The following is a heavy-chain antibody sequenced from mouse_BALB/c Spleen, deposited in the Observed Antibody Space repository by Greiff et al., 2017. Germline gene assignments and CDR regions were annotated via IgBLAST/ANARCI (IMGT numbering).Heavy chain of an antibody. CDR2: IDPANGNT. CDR1: GFNIKDTY. Sequence: EVQLQQSGAELVKPGASVKLSCTASGFNIKDTYMHWVKQRPEQGLEWIGRIDPANGNTKYDPKFQGKATITADTSSNTAYLQLSSLTSEDPSVYYCAREGAYYGLFADWGQGTLVTVSA. J-gene: IGHJ3*01. V-gene: IGHV14-3*02. CDR3: AREGAYYGLFAD. D-gene: IGHD1-2*01.